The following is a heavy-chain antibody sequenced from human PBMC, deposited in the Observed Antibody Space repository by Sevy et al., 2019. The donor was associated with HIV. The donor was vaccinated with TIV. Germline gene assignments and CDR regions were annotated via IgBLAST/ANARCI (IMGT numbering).Heavy chain of an antibody. D-gene: IGHD6-19*01. CDR3: AKDKTAVAGTSHFDY. J-gene: IGHJ4*02. V-gene: IGHV3-23*01. Sequence: GGSLRRSCAASGFTFSSYAMSWVRQAPGKGLEWVSAISGSGGSTYYADSVKGRFTISRDNTKNTLYLQMNSLRAEDTAVYYCAKDKTAVAGTSHFDYWGQGTLVTVSS. CDR1: GFTFSSYA. CDR2: ISGSGGST.